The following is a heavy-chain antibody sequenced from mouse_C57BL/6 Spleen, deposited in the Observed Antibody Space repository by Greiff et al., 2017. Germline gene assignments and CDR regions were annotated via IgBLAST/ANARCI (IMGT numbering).Heavy chain of an antibody. CDR3: ARGGDISGLFAY. V-gene: IGHV1-76*01. D-gene: IGHD3-2*02. CDR2: IYTGSGNT. J-gene: IGHJ3*01. Sequence: QVQLMESGAELVRPGASVKLSCKASGFTFTDYYINWVKQRPGQGLEWIARIYTGSGNTSYNEKFKGKARLTAEKSSNISYMQLSSLTSDDSAVYFCARGGDISGLFAYWGQGTLVTVSA. CDR1: GFTFTDYY.